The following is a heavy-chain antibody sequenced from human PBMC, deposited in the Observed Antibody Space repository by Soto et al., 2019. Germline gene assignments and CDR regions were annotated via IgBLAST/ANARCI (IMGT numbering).Heavy chain of an antibody. Sequence: GGSLRLSCAASGFTFSSYGMHWVRQAPGKGLEWVAVISYDGSNKYYADSVKGRFTISRDNSKNTLYLQMNSLRAEDTAVYYCAKDLGGSSGSYGMDVWGQGTTVTVSS. CDR2: ISYDGSNK. D-gene: IGHD6-19*01. CDR1: GFTFSSYG. V-gene: IGHV3-30*18. J-gene: IGHJ6*02. CDR3: AKDLGGSSGSYGMDV.